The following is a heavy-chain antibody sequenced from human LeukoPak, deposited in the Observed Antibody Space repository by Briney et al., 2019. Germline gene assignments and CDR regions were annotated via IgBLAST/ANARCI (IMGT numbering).Heavy chain of an antibody. CDR1: GFTFSSYS. Sequence: GGSLRLSCAASGFTFSSYSMNWVRQAPGKGLEWVSSISSSSSYIYYADSVKGRFTISRDNAKNSLYLRMNSLRAEDTAVYYCARDPRPYCSSTSCYRYYYYGMDVWGQGTTVTVSS. J-gene: IGHJ6*02. D-gene: IGHD2-2*01. CDR2: ISSSSSYI. V-gene: IGHV3-21*01. CDR3: ARDPRPYCSSTSCYRYYYYGMDV.